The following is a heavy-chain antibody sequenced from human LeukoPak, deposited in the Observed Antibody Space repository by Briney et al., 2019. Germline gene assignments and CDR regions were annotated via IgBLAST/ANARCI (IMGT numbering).Heavy chain of an antibody. CDR1: GFTFSSYA. J-gene: IGHJ4*02. CDR3: ARDKGAARGTYFDY. CDR2: ISYDGSNK. D-gene: IGHD6-6*01. V-gene: IGHV3-30*04. Sequence: GGSLRLSCAASGFTFSSYAMHWVRQAPGKGLEWVAVISYDGSNKYYADSVKGRFTISRDNSKNTLYLQMNSLRAEDTAVYYCARDKGAARGTYFDYWGQGTLVTVSS.